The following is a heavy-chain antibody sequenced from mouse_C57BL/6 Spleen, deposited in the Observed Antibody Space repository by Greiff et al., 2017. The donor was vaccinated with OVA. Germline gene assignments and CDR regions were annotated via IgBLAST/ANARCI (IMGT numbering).Heavy chain of an antibody. Sequence: VQLQQSGAELVRPGTSVKVSCKASGYAFTNYLIEWVKQRPGQGLEWIGVINPGSGGTNYNEQFKGKATLTADKSSSTAYMQLSSLTSEDSAVYFCARSDYDEWALDYWGQGTTLTVSS. CDR2: INPGSGGT. V-gene: IGHV1-54*01. CDR1: GYAFTNYL. J-gene: IGHJ2*01. CDR3: ARSDYDEWALDY. D-gene: IGHD2-4*01.